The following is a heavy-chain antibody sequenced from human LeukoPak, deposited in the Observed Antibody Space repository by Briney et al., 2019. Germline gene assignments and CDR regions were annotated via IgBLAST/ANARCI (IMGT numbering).Heavy chain of an antibody. CDR3: AIGTNFDY. CDR2: VDPEDGET. Sequence: ASVKVSCKVSGYTFTDYYMHWVQRAPGKGLEWMGLVDPEDGETIYAEKFQGRVTITADTSTDTAYMELSSLRSEDTAVYYCAIGTNFDYWGQGTLVTVSS. J-gene: IGHJ4*02. CDR1: GYTFTDYY. V-gene: IGHV1-69-2*01.